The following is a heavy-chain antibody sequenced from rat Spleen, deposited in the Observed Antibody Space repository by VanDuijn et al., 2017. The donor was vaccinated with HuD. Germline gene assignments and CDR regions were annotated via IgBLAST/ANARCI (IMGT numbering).Heavy chain of an antibody. CDR3: ARLRYNPFDY. D-gene: IGHD1-5*01. V-gene: IGHV5-25*01. Sequence: EVQLVESGGGLVQPGRSLKLSCAASGFTFSNYDMAWVRQAPTKGLEWIASISTGGGNTYYRDSVKGRFTISRDNAKSTLYLQMNSLRSEDTATYYCARLRYNPFDYWGQGVMVTVSS. CDR2: ISTGGGNT. J-gene: IGHJ2*01. CDR1: GFTFSNYD.